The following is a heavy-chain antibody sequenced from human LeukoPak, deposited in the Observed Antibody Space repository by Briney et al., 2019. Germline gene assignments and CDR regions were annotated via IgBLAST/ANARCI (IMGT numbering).Heavy chain of an antibody. Sequence: GGSLRLSCAASGFTFSSYGMHWVRQAPGKGLEWVAYISYDGSKKYYADSVKGRFTISRDNSKNTVYLQMNSLRAEDTAVYYCAKDSQDYGLDYWGQGTLVTVSS. V-gene: IGHV3-30*18. D-gene: IGHD4-17*01. CDR2: ISYDGSKK. CDR3: AKDSQDYGLDY. J-gene: IGHJ4*02. CDR1: GFTFSSYG.